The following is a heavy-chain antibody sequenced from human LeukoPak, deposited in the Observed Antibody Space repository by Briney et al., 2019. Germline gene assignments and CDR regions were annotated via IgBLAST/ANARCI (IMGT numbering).Heavy chain of an antibody. V-gene: IGHV4-39*01. CDR2: IYYSGST. D-gene: IGHD6-19*01. J-gene: IGHJ1*01. Sequence: SETLSLTCTVSGGSISSSSYYWGWIRQPPGKGLEWIGRIYYSGSTYYKPSHKSRVTISVDTSKNQFSLKLSSVTAADTAVYYCARLGYSSGWEYFQHWGQGTLVTVSS. CDR3: ARLGYSSGWEYFQH. CDR1: GGSISSSSYY.